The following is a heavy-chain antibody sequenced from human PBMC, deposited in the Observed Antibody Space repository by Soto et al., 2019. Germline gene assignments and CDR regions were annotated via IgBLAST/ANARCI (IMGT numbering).Heavy chain of an antibody. CDR3: ARDDEPTGAYGDCPLDY. CDR2: IWYDGSNK. V-gene: IGHV3-33*01. J-gene: IGHJ4*02. D-gene: IGHD2-21*01. Sequence: GGSLRLSCAASGFTFSSYGMHWVRQAPGKGLEWVAVIWYDGSNKYYADSVKGRFTISRDNSKNTLYLQMNSLRAEDTAVYYCARDDEPTGAYGDCPLDYWGQGTLVTVSS. CDR1: GFTFSSYG.